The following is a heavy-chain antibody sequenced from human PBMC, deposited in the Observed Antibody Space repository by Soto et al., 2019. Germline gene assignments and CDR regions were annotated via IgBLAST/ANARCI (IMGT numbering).Heavy chain of an antibody. D-gene: IGHD1-26*01. Sequence: QVHLQESGPGLVKPSDTLSLTCTVSGASITGYYWSWIRQPPGKGLEWIGYVYYTGTTNYSPSLQSRVAISVVPSKKQSSLSLNSVTATDTAVYYCARGRRWDGGGWGFDYWGQGALVSVSS. V-gene: IGHV4-59*07. CDR1: GASITGYY. CDR3: ARGRRWDGGGWGFDY. CDR2: VYYTGTT. J-gene: IGHJ4*02.